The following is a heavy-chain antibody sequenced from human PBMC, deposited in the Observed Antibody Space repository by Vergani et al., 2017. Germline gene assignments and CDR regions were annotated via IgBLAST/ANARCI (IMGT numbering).Heavy chain of an antibody. V-gene: IGHV1-3*01. CDR1: GYTFTSYA. D-gene: IGHD3-10*01. J-gene: IGHJ3*02. CDR2: INAGNGNT. CDR3: ARDHITMVRGVIPDAFDI. Sequence: QVQLVQSGAEVKKPGASVKVSCKASGYTFTSYAMHWVRQAPGQRLEWMGGINAGNGNTKYSQKFQGRVTITRDKSASTAYMELSSLRSEDTAVYYCARDHITMVRGVIPDAFDIWGQGTMVTVSS.